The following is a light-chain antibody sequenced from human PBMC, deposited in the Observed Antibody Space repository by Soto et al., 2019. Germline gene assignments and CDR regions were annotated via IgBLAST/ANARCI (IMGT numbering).Light chain of an antibody. J-gene: IGLJ2*01. CDR3: SSYTSSATVV. CDR2: DVT. CDR1: SSDVGYYKY. V-gene: IGLV2-14*03. Sequence: QSVLTQPASVSGSPGQSITISCTGTSSDVGYYKYVSWYQHHPGKAPKLMIYDVTNRPLGVSDRFSGSKSGNTASLTISGLQAEDEAAYYCSSYTSSATVVFGGGTKLTVL.